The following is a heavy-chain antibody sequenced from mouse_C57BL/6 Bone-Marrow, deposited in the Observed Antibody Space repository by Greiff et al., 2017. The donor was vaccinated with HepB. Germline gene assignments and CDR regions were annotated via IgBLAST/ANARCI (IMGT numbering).Heavy chain of an antibody. CDR2: ISSGGSYT. CDR3: ARLNYYGSSFAV. J-gene: IGHJ1*03. V-gene: IGHV5-6*01. CDR1: GFTFSSYG. Sequence: DVHLVESGGDLVKPGGSLKLSCAASGFTFSSYGMSWVRQTPDKRLEWVATISSGGSYTYYPDSVKGRFTISRDNAKNTLYLQMSSLKSEDTAMYYCARLNYYGSSFAVWGTGTTVTVSS. D-gene: IGHD1-1*01.